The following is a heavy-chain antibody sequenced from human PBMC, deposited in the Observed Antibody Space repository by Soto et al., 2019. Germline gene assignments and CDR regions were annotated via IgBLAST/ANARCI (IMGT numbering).Heavy chain of an antibody. CDR3: AGGLLNPYYYGMDV. CDR1: GGSISSYY. V-gene: IGHV4-4*07. J-gene: IGHJ6*02. CDR2: IYTSGST. D-gene: IGHD5-18*01. Sequence: SETLSLTCTVSGGSISSYYWSWIRQPAGKGLEWIGRIYTSGSTNYNPSLKSRVTMSVDTSKNQFSLKLSSVTAADTAVYYCAGGLLNPYYYGMDVWGQGTTVTVSS.